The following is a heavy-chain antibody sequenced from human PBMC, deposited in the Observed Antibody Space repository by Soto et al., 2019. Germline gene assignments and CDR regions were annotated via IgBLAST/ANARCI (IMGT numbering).Heavy chain of an antibody. CDR3: ARGGYDILTGYYFNLDY. CDR2: IYYSGST. CDR1: GGSISSGGYY. Sequence: SETLSLTCTVSGGSISSGGYYWSWIRQPPGKGLEWIGYIYYSGSTYYNPSLKSRVTISVDTSKKQFSLKLSSVTAADTAVYYCARGGYDILTGYYFNLDYWGQGTLVTVSS. D-gene: IGHD3-9*01. J-gene: IGHJ4*02. V-gene: IGHV4-30-4*01.